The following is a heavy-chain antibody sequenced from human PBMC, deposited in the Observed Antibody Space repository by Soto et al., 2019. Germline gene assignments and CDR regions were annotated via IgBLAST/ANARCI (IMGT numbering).Heavy chain of an antibody. J-gene: IGHJ6*02. CDR3: AREDPHGVTTSDYYGMDV. D-gene: IGHD1-1*01. V-gene: IGHV1-69*01. CDR2: IIPIFGTA. CDR1: GGTFSSYV. Sequence: QVQLVQSGAEVKKPGSPVRVSCKASGGTFSSYVITWVRQAPGQGLEWLGGIIPIFGTANYAQKFQGRVTITADESTSTAYMELSSLRSEDTAVYYCAREDPHGVTTSDYYGMDVWGQGTTVTVSS.